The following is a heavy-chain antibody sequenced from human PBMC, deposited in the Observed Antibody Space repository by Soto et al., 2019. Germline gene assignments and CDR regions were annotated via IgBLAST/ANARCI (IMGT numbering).Heavy chain of an antibody. D-gene: IGHD3-3*01. Sequence: SETLSLTCTVSGGSVSSGSYYWSWIRQPPGKGLEWIGYIYYTGSTNYNPSLKSRVSISGDTSKNQFSLKLSSVTAADTAVYYCARGVRFLEWATGDYYHYYGMDVWGQGTTVTVSS. CDR2: IYYTGST. CDR1: GGSVSSGSYY. V-gene: IGHV4-61*01. J-gene: IGHJ6*02. CDR3: ARGVRFLEWATGDYYHYYGMDV.